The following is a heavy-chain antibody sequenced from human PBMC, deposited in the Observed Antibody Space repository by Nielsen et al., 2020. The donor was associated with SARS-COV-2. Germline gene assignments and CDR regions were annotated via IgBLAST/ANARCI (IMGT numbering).Heavy chain of an antibody. CDR3: VKGGWVVTSMNWFDP. CDR2: ISWNSGST. D-gene: IGHD4-23*01. J-gene: IGHJ5*02. V-gene: IGHV3-9*01. CDR1: GFTFDDYA. Sequence: SLKISCAASGFTFDDYAMHWVRQAPGKGLEWVSGISWNSGSTGYADFVKGRFTISRDNAKNSLYLEMNSLRPDDTALYYCVKGGWVVTSMNWFDPWGQGALVAVSS.